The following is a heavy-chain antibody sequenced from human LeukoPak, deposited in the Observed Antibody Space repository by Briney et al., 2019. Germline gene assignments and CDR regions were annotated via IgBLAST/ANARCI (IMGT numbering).Heavy chain of an antibody. J-gene: IGHJ3*02. CDR3: ARDRAYSSGWHSDAFDI. Sequence: GGSLRLSCAASGFTFSSYSMNWVRQAPGKGLEWVSSISSSSSYIYYADSVKGRFTVSRDNAKNSLYLQMNSLRAADTAVYYCARDRAYSSGWHSDAFDIWGQGTMVTVSS. D-gene: IGHD6-19*01. V-gene: IGHV3-21*01. CDR1: GFTFSSYS. CDR2: ISSSSSYI.